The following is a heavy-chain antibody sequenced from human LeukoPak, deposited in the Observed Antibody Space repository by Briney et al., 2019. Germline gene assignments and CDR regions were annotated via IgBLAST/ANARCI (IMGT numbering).Heavy chain of an antibody. Sequence: SETLSLTCTVSGGSISSSSHYWSWIRQPPGKGLEWIGYIYYSGSAKYNPSLKSRVTISVDTSKNQFSLKLTSVTAADTAVYYCARGFGDWGLSWFDPWGQGALVTVSS. CDR2: IYYSGSA. V-gene: IGHV4-61*01. D-gene: IGHD3-10*01. CDR1: GGSISSSSHY. CDR3: ARGFGDWGLSWFDP. J-gene: IGHJ5*02.